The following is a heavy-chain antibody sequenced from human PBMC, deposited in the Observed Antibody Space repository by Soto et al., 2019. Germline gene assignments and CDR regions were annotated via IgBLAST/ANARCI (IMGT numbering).Heavy chain of an antibody. Sequence: QVQLVQSGAEVQKPGSSVKVSCKASGGTFSSYTISWVRQAPGQGLEWMGRIIPILGIANYAQKFQGRVTITADKSTSTAYMELSSLRSEDTAVYYCARRYCSGGSCYGGIGYFDYWGQGTLVTVSS. CDR3: ARRYCSGGSCYGGIGYFDY. V-gene: IGHV1-69*02. CDR1: GGTFSSYT. CDR2: IIPILGIA. J-gene: IGHJ4*02. D-gene: IGHD2-15*01.